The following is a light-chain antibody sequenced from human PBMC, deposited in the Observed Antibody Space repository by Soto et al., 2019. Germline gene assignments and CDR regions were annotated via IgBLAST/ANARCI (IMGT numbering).Light chain of an antibody. CDR1: QSVATN. CDR2: GAS. V-gene: IGKV3-15*01. Sequence: TQSPANMSLPTGEIANISRRASQSVATNLAWYQQKPGQPPRLLIYGASTRATGIPARFSGSGSGTEFTLTISSLQSVDFAVYSCQQYNNWPWTFGQGTKVDIK. CDR3: QQYNNWPWT. J-gene: IGKJ1*01.